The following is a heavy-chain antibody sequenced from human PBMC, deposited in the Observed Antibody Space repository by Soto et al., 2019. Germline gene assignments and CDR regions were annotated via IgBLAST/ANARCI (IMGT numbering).Heavy chain of an antibody. J-gene: IGHJ3*02. D-gene: IGHD3-3*01. CDR2: IWYDGSNK. CDR3: ARXEDFWSGYQTEDDAFDI. Sequence: GGSLRLSCAASGFTFSSYGMHWVRQAPGKGLEWVAVIWYDGSNKYYADSVKGRFTISRDNSKNTLYLQMNSLRAEDTAVYYCARXEDFWSGYQTEDDAFDIWGQGTMVTVSS. V-gene: IGHV3-33*01. CDR1: GFTFSSYG.